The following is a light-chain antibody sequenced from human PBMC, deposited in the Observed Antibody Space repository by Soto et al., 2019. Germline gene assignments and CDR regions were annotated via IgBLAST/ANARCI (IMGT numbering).Light chain of an antibody. CDR2: AVT. CDR3: VSYTTSATQV. J-gene: IGLJ3*02. CDR1: SSDVGKFDY. Sequence: QSVLAQPASVSASPGQSITISCTGTSSDVGKFDYVSWYQHHPGKAPKLVISAVTRRSSGISDRFSGSKSGNTASLTISGLQAEDEADYYCVSYTTSATQVFGGGTKVTVL. V-gene: IGLV2-14*01.